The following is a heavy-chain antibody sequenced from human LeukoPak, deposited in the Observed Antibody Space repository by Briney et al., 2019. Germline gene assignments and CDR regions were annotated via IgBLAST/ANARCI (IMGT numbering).Heavy chain of an antibody. CDR1: GDFISDYY. Sequence: SETLSLTCTASGDFISDYYWSWIRQPPGKGLEWIGEVYYSGGTHYNPSLKSRLTISADTSKNQFSLRLRSVTAADTAMYYCARELDGDGGWFDPWGQGTLVTVSS. V-gene: IGHV4-59*01. CDR2: VYYSGGT. D-gene: IGHD6-6*01. CDR3: ARELDGDGGWFDP. J-gene: IGHJ5*02.